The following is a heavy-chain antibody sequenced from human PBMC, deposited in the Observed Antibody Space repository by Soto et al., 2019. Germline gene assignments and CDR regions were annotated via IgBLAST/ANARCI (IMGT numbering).Heavy chain of an antibody. CDR2: ISYDGSNK. D-gene: IGHD2-2*02. V-gene: IGHV3-30*18. CDR1: GFTFSSYG. Sequence: PGGSLSLSCAASGFTFSSYGMHWVRQAPGKGLEWVAVISYDGSNKYYADSVKGRFTISRDNSKNTLYLQMNSLRAEDTAVYYCAKDRLGTDCSSTSCYTGGYYYYYGMDVWGQGTTVTVSS. CDR3: AKDRLGTDCSSTSCYTGGYYYYYGMDV. J-gene: IGHJ6*02.